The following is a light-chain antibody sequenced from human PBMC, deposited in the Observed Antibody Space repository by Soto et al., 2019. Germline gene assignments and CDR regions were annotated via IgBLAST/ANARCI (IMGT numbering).Light chain of an antibody. CDR3: SSYTSSSTLL. Sequence: QCALTQPASGSGSPGQSITFSCTGTSNDIGGYNYVSWYQQHPGKAPKLMIFDVSNRPSGVSYRFSGSKSGNTASLTISGLQAEDEADYYCSSYTSSSTLLFGGGTKLTVL. CDR1: SNDIGGYNY. J-gene: IGLJ2*01. V-gene: IGLV2-14*01. CDR2: DVS.